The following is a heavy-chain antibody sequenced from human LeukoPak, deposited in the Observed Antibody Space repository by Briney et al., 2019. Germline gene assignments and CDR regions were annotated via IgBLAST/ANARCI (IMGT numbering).Heavy chain of an antibody. J-gene: IGHJ4*02. Sequence: SETLSLTCTVSGVSISSYYWSWIRQPAGKGLEWIGRIYTSGSTNYNPSLKSRLTMSVDTSKNQFSLKLSSVTAADTAVYYCARGRYCSSTSCYGAFDYWGQGTLVTVSS. CDR3: ARGRYCSSTSCYGAFDY. CDR2: IYTSGST. D-gene: IGHD2-2*01. V-gene: IGHV4-4*07. CDR1: GVSISSYY.